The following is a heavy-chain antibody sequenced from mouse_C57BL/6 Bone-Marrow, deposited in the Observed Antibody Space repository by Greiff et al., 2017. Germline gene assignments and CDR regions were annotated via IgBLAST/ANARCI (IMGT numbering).Heavy chain of an antibody. CDR2: ISSGSSTI. D-gene: IGHD2-1*01. CDR1: GFTFSDYG. J-gene: IGHJ3*01. Sequence: EVKLMESGGGLVKPGGSLKLSCAASGFTFSDYGMHWVRQAPEKGLEWVAYISSGSSTIYYADTVKGRFTISRDNAKNTLFLQMTSLRSEDTAMYYCAEGHGNFPFAYWGQGTLVTVSA. CDR3: AEGHGNFPFAY. V-gene: IGHV5-17*01.